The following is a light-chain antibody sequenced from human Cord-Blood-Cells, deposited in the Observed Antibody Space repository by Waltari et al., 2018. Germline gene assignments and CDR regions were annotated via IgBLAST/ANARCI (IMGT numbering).Light chain of an antibody. J-gene: IGKJ3*01. Sequence: DIQMTQSPSSLSASVGDRVTITCQARQDISNYLNWYQQKPGKAPKLLIYDASNLETGVPSRCSGSGSGTDFTFTISSLQPEDIATYYCQQYDNLITFGPGTKVDIK. V-gene: IGKV1-33*01. CDR1: QDISNY. CDR2: DAS. CDR3: QQYDNLIT.